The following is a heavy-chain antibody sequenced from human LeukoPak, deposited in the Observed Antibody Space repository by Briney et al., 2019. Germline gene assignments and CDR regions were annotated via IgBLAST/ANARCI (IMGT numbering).Heavy chain of an antibody. D-gene: IGHD1-26*01. Sequence: GESLRLSCTASGSTFSTYPMTWVRPAPGQGLEWVSAISGNSVTIYYADSVKGRFTISRDNSKNTLYLQMYSLRAEDTAVYYCAKILSGTYALDLWGQGTLVTVSS. J-gene: IGHJ4*02. CDR1: GSTFSTYP. V-gene: IGHV3-23*01. CDR2: ISGNSVTI. CDR3: AKILSGTYALDL.